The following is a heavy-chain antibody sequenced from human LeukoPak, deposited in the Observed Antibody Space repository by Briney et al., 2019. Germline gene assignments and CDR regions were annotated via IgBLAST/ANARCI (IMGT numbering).Heavy chain of an antibody. CDR3: ARSDIVVVTATFDY. CDR2: IYHSGST. Sequence: SETLSLTCTVSGGSISSSSYCWGWIRQPPGKGLEWIGSIYHSGSTYYNPSLKSRVTISVDTSKNQFSLKLSSVTAADTAVYYCARSDIVVVTATFDYWGQGTLVTVSS. D-gene: IGHD2-21*02. V-gene: IGHV4-39*07. CDR1: GGSISSSSYC. J-gene: IGHJ4*02.